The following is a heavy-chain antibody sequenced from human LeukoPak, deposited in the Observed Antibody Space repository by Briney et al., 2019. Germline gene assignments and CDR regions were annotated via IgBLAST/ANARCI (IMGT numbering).Heavy chain of an antibody. CDR1: GFTFSSYA. CDR3: ARDPKIVVVVAATFGY. V-gene: IGHV3-30-3*01. J-gene: IGHJ4*02. CDR2: ISYDGSNK. D-gene: IGHD2-15*01. Sequence: GGSLRLSCAASGFTFSSYAMHWVRQAPGKGLEWVAVISYDGSNKYYADSVKGRFTISRDNSKNTLYLQMNSLRAEDTAVYYCARDPKIVVVVAATFGYWGQGTLVTVSS.